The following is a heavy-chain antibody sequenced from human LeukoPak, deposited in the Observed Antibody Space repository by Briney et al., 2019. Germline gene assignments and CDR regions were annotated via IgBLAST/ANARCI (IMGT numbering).Heavy chain of an antibody. CDR1: GYTFTGYF. CDR2: IIPILGIA. Sequence: SVKVSCKTSGYTFTGYFIHWVRQAPGQGPEWMGRIIPILGIANYAQKFQGRVTITADKSTSTAYMELSSLRSEDTAVYYCARETIEMATIPGADSRFDYWYFDLWGRGTLVTVSS. CDR3: ARETIEMATIPGADSRFDYWYFDL. J-gene: IGHJ2*01. D-gene: IGHD5-24*01. V-gene: IGHV1-69*04.